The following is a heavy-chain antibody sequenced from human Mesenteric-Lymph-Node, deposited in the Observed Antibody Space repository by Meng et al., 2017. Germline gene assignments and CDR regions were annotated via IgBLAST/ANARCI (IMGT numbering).Heavy chain of an antibody. CDR3: ARGSQWLYDFDY. CDR2: INPNSGGT. D-gene: IGHD6-19*01. Sequence: QVQLGQSGAEVKNPGASVRVSCKASGYSFTGYYMHWVRQAPGQGLEWMGWINPNSGGTKYAQKFQGWVSMSRDTSINTAYMQLSRLESDDTAVYDGARGSQWLYDFDYWGQGPLVTVSS. CDR1: GYSFTGYY. V-gene: IGHV1-2*04. J-gene: IGHJ4*02.